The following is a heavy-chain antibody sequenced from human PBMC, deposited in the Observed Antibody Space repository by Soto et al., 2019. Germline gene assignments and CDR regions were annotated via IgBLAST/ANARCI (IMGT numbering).Heavy chain of an antibody. V-gene: IGHV4-39*01. D-gene: IGHD1-1*01. CDR1: GGSVSSSSYY. Sequence: KTSETLSLTCTVSGGSVSSSSYYWGWIRQPPGKGLEWIGKINHSGSTNYNPSLKSRVTISLDTPKNQFSLKLSSVTAADTAVYYCSSRPLETWFDPWGQGTLVTVSS. J-gene: IGHJ5*02. CDR2: INHSGST. CDR3: SSRPLETWFDP.